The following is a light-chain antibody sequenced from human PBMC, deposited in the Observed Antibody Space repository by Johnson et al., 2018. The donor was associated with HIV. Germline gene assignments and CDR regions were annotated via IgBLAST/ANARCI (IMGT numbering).Light chain of an antibody. V-gene: IGLV1-51*01. CDR1: SSNIGKNY. CDR3: GTWDSSPSAYV. J-gene: IGLJ1*01. CDR2: DNH. Sequence: QPVLTQPPSVSAAPGQKVTISCSGSSSNIGKNYVSWYQQLPGTAPKLLIFDNHKRPSGIPDRFSGSKSGTSATLGITGLKTGDEADYYCGTWDSSPSAYVFGTGTKVTVL.